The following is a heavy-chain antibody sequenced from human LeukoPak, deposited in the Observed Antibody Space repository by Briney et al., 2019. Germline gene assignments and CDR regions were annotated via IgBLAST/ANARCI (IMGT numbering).Heavy chain of an antibody. V-gene: IGHV1-2*02. D-gene: IGHD3-22*01. CDR1: GYTFTGYY. CDR2: INPNSGGT. J-gene: IGHJ1*01. Sequence: ASVNVSCKASGYTFTGYYMHWVRQAPGQGLEWMGWINPNSGGTNYAQKFQGRVTMTRDTSISTAYMELSRLRSDDTAVYYCARGFYDPPHTIQHWGQGTLVTVSS. CDR3: ARGFYDPPHTIQH.